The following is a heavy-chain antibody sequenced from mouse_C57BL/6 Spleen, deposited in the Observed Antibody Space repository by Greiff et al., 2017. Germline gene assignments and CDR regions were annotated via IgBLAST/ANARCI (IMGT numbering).Heavy chain of an antibody. CDR2: FHPYNDDT. D-gene: IGHD1-1*01. CDR1: GYTFTTYP. Sequence: VKLVESGAELVKPGASVKMSCKASGYTFTTYPIEWMKQNHGKSLEWIGNFHPYNDDTKYNEKFKGKATLTVEKSSSTVYLELSRLTSDDSAVYYCAREGRYEGYFDVWGTGTTVTVSS. J-gene: IGHJ1*03. CDR3: AREGRYEGYFDV. V-gene: IGHV1-47*01.